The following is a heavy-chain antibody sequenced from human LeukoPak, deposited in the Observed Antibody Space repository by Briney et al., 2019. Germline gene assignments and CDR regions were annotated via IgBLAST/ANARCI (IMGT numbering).Heavy chain of an antibody. D-gene: IGHD2-8*01. CDR2: IKQDGSQI. Sequence: GGSLRLPCEGSGFTFRSYWMSWVRQAPGKGLEWVANIKQDGSQIHYADSVKGRFTISRDNAKNSLFLQMNSLRVEDTAVYYCARLKDDVTKFDSWGQGTLVTVSS. J-gene: IGHJ4*02. CDR3: ARLKDDVTKFDS. CDR1: GFTFRSYW. V-gene: IGHV3-7*01.